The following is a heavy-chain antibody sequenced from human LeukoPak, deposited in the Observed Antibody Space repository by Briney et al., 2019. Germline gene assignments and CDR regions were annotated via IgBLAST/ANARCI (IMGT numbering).Heavy chain of an antibody. Sequence: GGSLRLSCAASGFTFSSYGMSWVRQAPGKGLEWVSYISSSGSTIYYADSVKGRFTISRDNAKNSLYLQMNSLRAEDTAVYYCARGRSGYRYFDYWGQGTLVTVSS. CDR2: ISSSGSTI. CDR1: GFTFSSYG. D-gene: IGHD3-3*01. J-gene: IGHJ4*02. V-gene: IGHV3-48*04. CDR3: ARGRSGYRYFDY.